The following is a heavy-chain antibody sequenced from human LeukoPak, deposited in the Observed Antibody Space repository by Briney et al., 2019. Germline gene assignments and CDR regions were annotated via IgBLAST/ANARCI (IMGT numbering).Heavy chain of an antibody. J-gene: IGHJ4*02. CDR1: GFTFSSYS. Sequence: PGGSLRLSCAASGFTFSSYSMNWVRQAPGKGLEWVSYINSGSSSIFYADSVKGRFTISRDNSKNTLYLQMNSLRAEDTAVYYCAKDHYDFWSGYSYYFDYWGQGTLVTVSS. D-gene: IGHD3-3*01. CDR3: AKDHYDFWSGYSYYFDY. CDR2: INSGSSSI. V-gene: IGHV3-48*01.